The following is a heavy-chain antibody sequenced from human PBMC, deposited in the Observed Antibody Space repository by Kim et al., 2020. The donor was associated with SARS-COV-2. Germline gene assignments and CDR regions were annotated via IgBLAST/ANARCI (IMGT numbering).Heavy chain of an antibody. CDR1: GYTFISYG. CDR2: INTDTENP. D-gene: IGHD2-21*02. Sequence: ASVKVSCKASGYTFISYGVNWVRQAPGQGLDWMGWINTDTENPTYAPGSTGRIVFSLDTSVSTAYLQISSLKAEDTAIYYCARAVRDWYLDYWGQGTLVTVSS. V-gene: IGHV7-4-1*02. CDR3: ARAVRDWYLDY. J-gene: IGHJ4*02.